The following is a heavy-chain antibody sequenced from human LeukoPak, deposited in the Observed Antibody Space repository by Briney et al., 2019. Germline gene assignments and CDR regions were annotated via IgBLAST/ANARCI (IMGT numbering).Heavy chain of an antibody. CDR1: GFTFSSYA. Sequence: QPGGSLRLYCAASGFTFSSYAMHWVRQAPGKGLEWVAVISYDGSNKYYADSVKGRFTISRDNSKNTLYLQMHSLRAEDTAVYYCARDGSSQYYFDYWGQGTLVTVSS. J-gene: IGHJ4*02. CDR2: ISYDGSNK. V-gene: IGHV3-30-3*01. CDR3: ARDGSSQYYFDY. D-gene: IGHD6-19*01.